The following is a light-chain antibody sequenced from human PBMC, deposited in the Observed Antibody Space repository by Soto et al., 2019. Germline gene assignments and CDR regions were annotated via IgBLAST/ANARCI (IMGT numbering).Light chain of an antibody. CDR2: GAS. Sequence: EIEMTQSPATLFVSPGERATLSCRASQSISSKLVWYQQKPGQAPRLLIYGASTRATGIPARFSGSGSGTEFTLTISSLQSEDFAAYYCQQYSDWPLTFGGGTTVEIK. CDR1: QSISSK. J-gene: IGKJ4*01. CDR3: QQYSDWPLT. V-gene: IGKV3-15*01.